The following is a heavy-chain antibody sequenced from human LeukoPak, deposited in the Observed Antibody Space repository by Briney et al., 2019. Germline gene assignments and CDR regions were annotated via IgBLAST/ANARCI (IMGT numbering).Heavy chain of an antibody. CDR3: ARVDVEVRGAAVDY. CDR2: INPNSGGT. D-gene: IGHD3-10*01. Sequence: GASVKVSCKASGYTFNDFYMHWVRQAPGQGLEWMGWINPNSGGTNYAQKFQGRVTMTRDTSISTAYMELSRLRSDDTAVYYCARVDVEVRGAAVDYWGQGTLVTVSS. J-gene: IGHJ4*02. V-gene: IGHV1-2*02. CDR1: GYTFNDFY.